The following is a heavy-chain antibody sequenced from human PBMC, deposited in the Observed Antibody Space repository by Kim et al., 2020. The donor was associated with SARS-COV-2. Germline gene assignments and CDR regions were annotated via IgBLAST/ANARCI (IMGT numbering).Heavy chain of an antibody. CDR2: MSPSRINT. D-gene: IGHD2-21*02. CDR3: ARGVTAGIDI. V-gene: IGHV1-8*01. Sequence: ASVKVSCKASGYTFSSYDINWVRQAPGQGLEWMGWMSPSRINTNYAQKFQGRVTMTKNISTRIAYMELSNLRYEDTAVYYCARGVTAGIDIRGRGTMVTV. CDR1: GYTFSSYD. J-gene: IGHJ3*02.